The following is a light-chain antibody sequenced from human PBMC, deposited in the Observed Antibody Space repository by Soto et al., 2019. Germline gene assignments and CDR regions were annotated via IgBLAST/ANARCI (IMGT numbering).Light chain of an antibody. J-gene: IGKJ4*01. CDR1: QSVSSSY. Sequence: EIVLTQSPGTLSLSPGERATLSCRASQSVSSSYLAWYQQKPGQAPRLLIYGASSRATGIPDRFSGSGSVTAFTLTISRLSPEDFAVYYCQQSGSSPPVTFGGGTTVE. V-gene: IGKV3-20*01. CDR3: QQSGSSPPVT. CDR2: GAS.